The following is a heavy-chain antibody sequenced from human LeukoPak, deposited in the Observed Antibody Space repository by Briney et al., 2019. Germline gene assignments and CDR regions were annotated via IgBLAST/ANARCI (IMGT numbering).Heavy chain of an antibody. J-gene: IGHJ4*02. CDR1: GFTFSNYN. CDR3: ARDLAQVWGSRRLDY. Sequence: PGGSLRLSCAASGFTFSNYNMNWVRQAPGKGLEWLSYITSRSSTLYYADSVKGRFTISRDNAKNSLYLQMNSLRADDTAVYYCARDLAQVWGSRRLDYWGQGTLVTVSS. D-gene: IGHD3-16*01. CDR2: ITSRSSTL. V-gene: IGHV3-48*04.